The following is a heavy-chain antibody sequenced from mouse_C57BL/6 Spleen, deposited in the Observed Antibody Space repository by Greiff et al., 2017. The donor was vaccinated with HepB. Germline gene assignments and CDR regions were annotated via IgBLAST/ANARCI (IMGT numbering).Heavy chain of an antibody. CDR2: IYPGSGST. J-gene: IGHJ2*01. CDR1: GYTFTSYW. V-gene: IGHV1-55*01. D-gene: IGHD1-1*01. Sequence: QVQLQQPGAELVKPGASVKMSCKASGYTFTSYWITWVKQRPGQGLEWIGDIYPGSGSTNYNEKFKSKATLTVDTSSSTAYMQLSSLTSEDSAVYYCAKGGDYYGSRDYWGQGTTLTVSS. CDR3: AKGGDYYGSRDY.